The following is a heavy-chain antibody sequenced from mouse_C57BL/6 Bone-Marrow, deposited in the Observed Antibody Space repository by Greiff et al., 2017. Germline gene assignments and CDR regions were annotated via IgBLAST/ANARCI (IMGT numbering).Heavy chain of an antibody. D-gene: IGHD2-5*01. V-gene: IGHV1-82*01. Sequence: VQLQQSGPELVKPGASVKISCKASGYAFSSSWMYWLKQRPGKGLEWIGRIYPGDGDTNYNGKFKGKATLTADKSSSTAYMQHCGLTSEDSAIYFCAGRGDSNSCAYWGKGTLVTVSA. CDR2: IYPGDGDT. CDR3: AGRGDSNSCAY. CDR1: GYAFSSSW. J-gene: IGHJ3*01.